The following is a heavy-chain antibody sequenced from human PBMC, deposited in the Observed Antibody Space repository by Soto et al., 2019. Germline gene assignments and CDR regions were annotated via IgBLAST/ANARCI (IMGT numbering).Heavy chain of an antibody. CDR1: GVSITHTSFY. V-gene: IGHV4-39*01. Sequence: QLQLQDSGPGLVKPSATLSLTSTVSGVSITHTSFYWGWIRHPPGKGLERIGTIYFSGSTFYNPSLKSRLTISVAPSKNQFSLRLSSVTAADTAVYYCARHGAYWGQGTLVAVSS. J-gene: IGHJ4*02. D-gene: IGHD3-10*01. CDR2: IYFSGST. CDR3: ARHGAY.